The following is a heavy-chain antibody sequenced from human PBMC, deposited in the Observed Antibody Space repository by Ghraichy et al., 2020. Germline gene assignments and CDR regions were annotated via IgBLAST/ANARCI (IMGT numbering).Heavy chain of an antibody. CDR1: GFTFSSYA. V-gene: IGHV3-64D*06. CDR3: VKSTPPETANWYFDL. D-gene: IGHD1-14*01. J-gene: IGHJ2*01. Sequence: GGSLRLSCSASGFTFSSYAMHWVRQAPGKGLEYVSAISSNGGSTYYADSVKDRFTISRDNSKNTLYLQMSSLRAEDTAVFYCVKSTPPETANWYFDLWGRGTLVTVSS. CDR2: ISSNGGST.